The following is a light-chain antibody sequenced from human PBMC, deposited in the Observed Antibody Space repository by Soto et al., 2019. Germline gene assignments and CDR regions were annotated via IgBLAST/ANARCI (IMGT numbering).Light chain of an antibody. CDR3: HQYDSWT. Sequence: IFLTQSPDTLSLSPGERATLSCRASQSVRAYLAWYQQKPGQAPRLLIYDASNRATGIPARFSGSGPGTDFTLTISRLEPEDFAVYYCHQYDSWTFGQGTKVDI. V-gene: IGKV3-11*01. CDR1: QSVRAY. J-gene: IGKJ1*01. CDR2: DAS.